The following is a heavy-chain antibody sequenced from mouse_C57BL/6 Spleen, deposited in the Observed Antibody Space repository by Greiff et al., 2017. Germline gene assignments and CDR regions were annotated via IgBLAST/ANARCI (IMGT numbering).Heavy chain of an antibody. CDR2: INPKCGAT. D-gene: IGHD1-1*01. Sequence: VQLKQSGPELVKPGASVKISCKASGYSFTDYNMNWVKLSNGKGLEWIGVINPKCGATSYNQKFKGKATLTVDKSSSTAYMQLNSLTSEDSAVYYGARAGYYGSSTPWYFDVWGTGTTVTVSS. J-gene: IGHJ1*03. V-gene: IGHV1-39*01. CDR1: GYSFTDYN. CDR3: ARAGYYGSSTPWYFDV.